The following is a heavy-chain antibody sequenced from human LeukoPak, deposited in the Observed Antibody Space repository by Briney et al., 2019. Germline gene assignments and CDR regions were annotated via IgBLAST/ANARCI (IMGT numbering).Heavy chain of an antibody. CDR1: GFNFETFG. CDR2: IRYDGTKK. D-gene: IGHD1-14*01. CDR3: ARIWLGRRITVNLLSAGEIDF. Sequence: PGGSLRLSCAASGFNFETFGMHWVRQAPGKGLEWVAFIRYDGTKKYYADSVKGRFTISRDNSENSLFLQLSSLRADDTAVYYCARIWLGRRITVNLLSAGEIDFWGQGTLLTVSS. V-gene: IGHV3-30*02. J-gene: IGHJ4*02.